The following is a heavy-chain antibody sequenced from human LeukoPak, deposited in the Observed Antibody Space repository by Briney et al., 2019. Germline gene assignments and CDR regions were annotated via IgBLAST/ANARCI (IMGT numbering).Heavy chain of an antibody. CDR1: GDSITNYY. D-gene: IGHD6-13*01. Sequence: SETLSLTCTVSGDSITNYYWSWIRQPPGKGLEWIGNIYYSGSTSYNPSLKSRVTISVDTSKNQFSLKLSSVTAADTAVYYCARRVIVAAAGTHGYYFDYWGQGTLVTASS. V-gene: IGHV4-59*08. J-gene: IGHJ4*02. CDR2: IYYSGST. CDR3: ARRVIVAAAGTHGYYFDY.